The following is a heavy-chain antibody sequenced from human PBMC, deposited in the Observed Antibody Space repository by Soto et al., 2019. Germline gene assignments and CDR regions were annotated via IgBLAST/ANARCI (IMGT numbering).Heavy chain of an antibody. V-gene: IGHV2-5*02. CDR3: AHRQIHSGNWDCGVLDY. D-gene: IGHD1-7*01. CDR2: IYWDYDK. Sequence: QITLKESGPTLVAPTQTLTLTCTLSGFSISTSGVGVGWIRQPPGKALEWLAVIYWDYDKRYSPSLRNRLTVSKDTSKNQVDLAVTNMEPVDTATYYCAHRQIHSGNWDCGVLDYWGPGTLVTVSA. CDR1: GFSISTSGVG. J-gene: IGHJ4*02.